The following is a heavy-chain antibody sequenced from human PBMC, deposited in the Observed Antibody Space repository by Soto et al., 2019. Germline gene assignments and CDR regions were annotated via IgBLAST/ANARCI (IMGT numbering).Heavy chain of an antibody. V-gene: IGHV4-4*07. CDR1: GGSISSYY. J-gene: IGHJ6*02. Sequence: PSETLSLTCTVSGGSISSYYWSWIRQPAGKGLEWIGRIYTSGSTNYNPSLKSRVTMSVDTSKNQFSLKLSSVTAADTAVYYCAREPITMVRGVILDYYGMDVWGQGTTVTVSS. CDR3: AREPITMVRGVILDYYGMDV. CDR2: IYTSGST. D-gene: IGHD3-10*01.